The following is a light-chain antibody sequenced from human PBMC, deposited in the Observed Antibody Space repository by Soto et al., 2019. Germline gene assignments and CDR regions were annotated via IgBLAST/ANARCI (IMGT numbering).Light chain of an antibody. V-gene: IGLV2-11*01. J-gene: IGLJ2*01. CDR1: SSDVGGYNS. CDR3: QSYQSGNVV. CDR2: DVI. Sequence: QSVLTQPRSVSGSPGQSVTVSCIGTSSDVGGYNSVSWYQEHPGKAPKLMIYDVIKRPSGVPDRFSGSKSGNTASLTISGLLAEDEADYYCQSYQSGNVVFGGGTKVTVL.